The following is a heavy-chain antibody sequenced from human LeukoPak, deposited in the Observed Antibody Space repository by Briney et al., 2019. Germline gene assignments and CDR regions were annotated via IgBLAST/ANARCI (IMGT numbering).Heavy chain of an antibody. J-gene: IGHJ5*02. V-gene: IGHV1-24*01. CDR2: FDPEDGET. CDR3: ATDRRDRPAAMGQWFDP. CDR1: GYTFSRLA. D-gene: IGHD2-2*01. Sequence: ASVKVSCTASGYTFSRLAMHWVRQAPGKGLEWMGGFDPEDGETIYAQKFQGRVTMTEDTSTDTAYMELSSLRSEDTAVYYCATDRRDRPAAMGQWFDPWGQGTLVTVSS.